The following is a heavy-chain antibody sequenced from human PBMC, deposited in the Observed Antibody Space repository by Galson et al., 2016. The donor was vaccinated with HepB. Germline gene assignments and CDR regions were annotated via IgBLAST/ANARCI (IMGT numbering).Heavy chain of an antibody. V-gene: IGHV4-61*02. CDR3: ARDRGWGSVKYFDY. J-gene: IGHJ4*02. Sequence: TLSLTCTVSGDSIDSTSHYWSWLRQPAGKGLEWIGRGFATGSTSFNPSLKSRVTLSVDTSQNHFSLTLSAVTAADTAVYYCARDRGWGSVKYFDYWGQGILVTVSS. D-gene: IGHD2-21*01. CDR2: GFATGST. CDR1: GDSIDSTSHY.